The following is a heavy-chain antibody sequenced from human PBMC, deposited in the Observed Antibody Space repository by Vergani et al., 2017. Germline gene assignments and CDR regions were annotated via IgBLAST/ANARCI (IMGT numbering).Heavy chain of an antibody. CDR2: IYTSGST. CDR3: ASSRGQFDY. J-gene: IGHJ4*02. CDR1: GGSISSGSYY. Sequence: QVQLQESGPGLVKPSQTLSLTCTVSGGSISSGSYYWSWIRQPAGKGLEWIGRIYTSGSTNYNPSLKSRVTISVDTSKNQFSLKLISVTAADTAVYYCASSRGQFDYWGQGTLVTVSS. V-gene: IGHV4-61*02.